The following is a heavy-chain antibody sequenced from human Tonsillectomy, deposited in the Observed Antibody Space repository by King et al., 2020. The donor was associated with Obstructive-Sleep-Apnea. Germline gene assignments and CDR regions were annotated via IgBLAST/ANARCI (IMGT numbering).Heavy chain of an antibody. V-gene: IGHV2-5*02. Sequence: TLKESGPTLVKPTQTLTLTCTFSGFSLSTSGVGVGWIRQPPGKALEWLALIYWDDDKRYSPSLKSRLTITKDTSKNQVVLTMTNMDPVDTATYYCAHGYYDILTGHWADAFDIWGQGTMVTVSS. D-gene: IGHD3-9*01. CDR2: IYWDDDK. CDR3: AHGYYDILTGHWADAFDI. CDR1: GFSLSTSGVG. J-gene: IGHJ3*02.